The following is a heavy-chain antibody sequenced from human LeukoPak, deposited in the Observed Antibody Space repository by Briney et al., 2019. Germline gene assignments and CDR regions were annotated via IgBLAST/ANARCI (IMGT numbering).Heavy chain of an antibody. V-gene: IGHV3-23*01. CDR3: AKGQQQLGPY. J-gene: IGHJ4*02. CDR1: GFTLSSYA. Sequence: GGSLRLSCAASGFTLSSYAMSWFRQAPGKGLEWFSAISGSGGSTYYADSVKGRFTISRDNSKNTLYLQMNSLRAEDTAVYYCAKGQQQLGPYWGQGTLVTVSS. D-gene: IGHD6-13*01. CDR2: ISGSGGST.